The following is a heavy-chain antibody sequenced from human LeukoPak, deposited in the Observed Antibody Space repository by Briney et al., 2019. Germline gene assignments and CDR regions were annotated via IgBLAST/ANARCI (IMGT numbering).Heavy chain of an antibody. CDR2: ISWNSGSI. J-gene: IGHJ4*02. V-gene: IGHV3-9*01. D-gene: IGHD1-1*01. Sequence: GRSLRLSCAASGFTFDDYAMHWVRQAPGKGLEWVSGISWNSGSIGYADSVKGRFTISRDNAKNSLYLQMNSLRAEDTALYYCAKAVGANWNGGSFDYWGQGTLVTVSS. CDR3: AKAVGANWNGGSFDY. CDR1: GFTFDDYA.